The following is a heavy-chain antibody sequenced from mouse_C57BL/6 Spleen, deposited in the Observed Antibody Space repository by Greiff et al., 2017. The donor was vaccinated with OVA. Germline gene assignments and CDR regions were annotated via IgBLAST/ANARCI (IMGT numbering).Heavy chain of an antibody. J-gene: IGHJ3*01. CDR2: IDPETGGT. Sequence: QVQLQQSGAELVRPGASVTLSCKASGYTFTDYEMHWVKQTPVHGLEWIGAIDPETGGTAYNQKFKGKAILTADKSSSTAYMELRSLTSEDSAVYYCTRYGYYGTWFADWGQGTLVTVSA. V-gene: IGHV1-15*01. CDR1: GYTFTDYE. CDR3: TRYGYYGTWFAD. D-gene: IGHD2-3*01.